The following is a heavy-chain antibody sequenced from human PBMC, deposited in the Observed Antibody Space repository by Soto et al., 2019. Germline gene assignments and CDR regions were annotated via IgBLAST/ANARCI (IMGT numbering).Heavy chain of an antibody. CDR2: ITHLENT. Sequence: QLRLQASGSGVVETSESLSLTCTVFGASITYGGYSWSWIRQSPGRGLEWIGHITHLENTYFNPSFKSRLSMSIDRAKNQFSLKLTSMTAADKGRYFCVRGGGNDPFEYWGQGILVTVSS. J-gene: IGHJ4*02. V-gene: IGHV4-30-2*06. CDR1: GASITYGGYS. D-gene: IGHD5-12*01. CDR3: VRGGGNDPFEY.